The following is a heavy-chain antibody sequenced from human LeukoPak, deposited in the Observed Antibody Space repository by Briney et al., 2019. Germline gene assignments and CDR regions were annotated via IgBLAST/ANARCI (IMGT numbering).Heavy chain of an antibody. V-gene: IGHV4-34*01. Sequence: PSETLSLTCAVYGGSFSGYYWSWIRQPPGKGLEWIGEINHSGSTNYNPSLKSRVTISVDTSKNQFSQKLSSVTAADTAVYYCARAVVYGVEMATIRWYYYYYYMDVWGKGTTVTVSS. CDR3: ARAVVYGVEMATIRWYYYYYYMDV. D-gene: IGHD5-24*01. J-gene: IGHJ6*03. CDR1: GGSFSGYY. CDR2: INHSGST.